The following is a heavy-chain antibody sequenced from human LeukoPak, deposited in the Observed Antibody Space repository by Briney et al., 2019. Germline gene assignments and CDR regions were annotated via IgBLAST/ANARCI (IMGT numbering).Heavy chain of an antibody. Sequence: GGSLRLSCAASGITFRNYGMHWVRQAPGKGLEWVAFIWYDGSNKYYADSVKGRFTISRDNSRNTLYLQMNSLRAEDTAVYYCARLSSFAFDIWGQGTMVTVSS. CDR1: GITFRNYG. V-gene: IGHV3-33*01. J-gene: IGHJ3*02. CDR2: IWYDGSNK. CDR3: ARLSSFAFDI. D-gene: IGHD3-16*02.